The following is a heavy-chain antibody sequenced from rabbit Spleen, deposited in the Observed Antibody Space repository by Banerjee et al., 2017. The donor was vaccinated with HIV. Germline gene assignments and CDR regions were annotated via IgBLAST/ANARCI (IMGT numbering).Heavy chain of an antibody. CDR1: GFSFSSAYW. J-gene: IGHJ4*01. CDR2: IDTGAGDT. V-gene: IGHV1S40*01. Sequence: QSLEESGGDLVKPGASLTLTCTASGFSFSSAYWICWVRQAPGKGLEWIACIDTGAGDTYYASWVNGRFSISKASSTTVTLQMTSLTAADTATYFCTRNDDVANDFNLWGPGTLVTV. CDR3: TRNDDVANDFNL. D-gene: IGHD2-1*01.